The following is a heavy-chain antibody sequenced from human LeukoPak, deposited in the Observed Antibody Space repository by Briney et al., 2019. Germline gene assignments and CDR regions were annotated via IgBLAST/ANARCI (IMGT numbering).Heavy chain of an antibody. D-gene: IGHD6-19*01. CDR2: ISGSGGST. CDR1: GFTFSSYA. J-gene: IGHJ4*02. CDR3: AKDSYSSGGFDY. Sequence: GGSLRLSCAASGFTFSSYAMSWVRQAPGKGLEWVSAISGSGGSTYYADSVRGRFTISRDNSKNTLYLQMNSLRAEDTAVYYCAKDSYSSGGFDYWGQGTLVTVSS. V-gene: IGHV3-23*01.